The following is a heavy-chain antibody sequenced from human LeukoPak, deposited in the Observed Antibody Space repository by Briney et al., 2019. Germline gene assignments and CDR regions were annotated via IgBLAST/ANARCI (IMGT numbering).Heavy chain of an antibody. CDR3: AKQSGGVGSSGYIRDAFDI. Sequence: PGRSLRLSCAASGFTFSSYGMHWVRQAPGKGLEWVAVISYDGSNKYYADSVKGRSTISRDNSKNTLYLQMNSLRAEDTAVYYCAKQSGGVGSSGYIRDAFDIWGQGTMVTVSS. CDR2: ISYDGSNK. D-gene: IGHD3-22*01. CDR1: GFTFSSYG. V-gene: IGHV3-30*18. J-gene: IGHJ3*02.